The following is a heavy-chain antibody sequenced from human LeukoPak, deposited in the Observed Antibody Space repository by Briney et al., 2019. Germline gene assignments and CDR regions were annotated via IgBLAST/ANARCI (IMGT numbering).Heavy chain of an antibody. CDR2: IKQDGSEK. D-gene: IGHD6-19*01. CDR1: GFTFSSYW. V-gene: IGHV3-7*03. J-gene: IGHJ6*02. Sequence: GGSLRLSCAASGFTFSSYWMSWVRQAPGKGLEWVANIKQDGSEKYYVDSVKGRFTISRDNAKNSLYLQMNSLRAEDTALYYCAKTHSSGWYRDYYGMDVWGQGTTVTVSS. CDR3: AKTHSSGWYRDYYGMDV.